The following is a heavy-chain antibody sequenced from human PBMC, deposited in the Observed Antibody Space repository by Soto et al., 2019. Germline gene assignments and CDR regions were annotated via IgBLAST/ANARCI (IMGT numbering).Heavy chain of an antibody. V-gene: IGHV1-69-2*01. D-gene: IGHD3-10*01. Sequence: ASVKVSCKVSGYTFTDYYMHWVQQAPGKGLEWMGLVDPEDGETIYAEKFQGRVTITADTSTDTAYMELSSLRSEDTAVYYCATSYYYGSGRYYYYGMDVWGQGTTVTVSS. CDR3: ATSYYYGSGRYYYYGMDV. CDR1: GYTFTDYY. CDR2: VDPEDGET. J-gene: IGHJ6*02.